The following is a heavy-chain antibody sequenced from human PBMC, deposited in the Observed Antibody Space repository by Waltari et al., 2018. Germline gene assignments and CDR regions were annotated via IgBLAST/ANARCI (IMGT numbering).Heavy chain of an antibody. V-gene: IGHV3-30-3*01. CDR2: ISYDGSNK. CDR3: AKDMVRGVIPDY. D-gene: IGHD3-10*01. CDR1: GFPYSRYA. Sequence: QVQLLESGGGVVQPGMSLRRPCAASGFPYSRYAMHWVRQAPGKGLEWVAVISYDGSNKYYADSVKGRFTISRDNSKNTLYLQMSSLRAEDTAMYYCAKDMVRGVIPDYWGQGTLVTVSS. J-gene: IGHJ4*02.